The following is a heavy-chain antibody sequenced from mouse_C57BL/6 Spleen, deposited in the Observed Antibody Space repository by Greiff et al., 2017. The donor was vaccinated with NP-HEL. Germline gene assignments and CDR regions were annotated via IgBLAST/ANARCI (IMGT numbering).Heavy chain of an antibody. CDR3: ARSRTFDY. CDR2: IYPGDGYT. J-gene: IGHJ2*01. V-gene: IGHV1-80*01. Sequence: VQLQQPGAELVMPGASVKLSCKASGYAFSSYWMNWVKQRPGKGLEWIGQIYPGDGYTNYNGKFKGKATLTADKASSTAYMQLSSLTSESSAVYFCARSRTFDYWGQGTTLTVSS. CDR1: GYAFSSYW.